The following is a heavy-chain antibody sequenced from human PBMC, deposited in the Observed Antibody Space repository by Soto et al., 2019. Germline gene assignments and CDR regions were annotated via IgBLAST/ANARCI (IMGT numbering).Heavy chain of an antibody. V-gene: IGHV1-18*01. CDR2: ISAYNGNT. D-gene: IGHD2-2*01. CDR3: ARAHPPPSIPAALGY. J-gene: IGHJ4*02. CDR1: GYTFTSYG. Sequence: GASVKVSCKASGYTFTSYGISWVRQAPGQGLEWMGWISAYNGNTNYAQKLQGRVTMTTDTSTSTAYMELRSLRSDDTAVYYCARAHPPPSIPAALGYWGQGTLVTVSS.